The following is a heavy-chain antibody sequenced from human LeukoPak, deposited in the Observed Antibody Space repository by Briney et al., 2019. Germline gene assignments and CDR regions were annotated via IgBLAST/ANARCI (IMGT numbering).Heavy chain of an antibody. CDR1: GGSISSSSYY. J-gene: IGHJ3*02. Sequence: PSETLSLTCTVSGGSISSSSYYWGWIRQPPGKGLEWIGSIYYSGSTYYNPSLKSRVTISVDTSKNQFSLKLSSVTAADTAVYYCARPLVTLYDFWSGYAFRQPEPYDAFDIWGQGTMVTVSS. V-gene: IGHV4-39*01. CDR3: ARPLVTLYDFWSGYAFRQPEPYDAFDI. CDR2: IYYSGST. D-gene: IGHD3-3*01.